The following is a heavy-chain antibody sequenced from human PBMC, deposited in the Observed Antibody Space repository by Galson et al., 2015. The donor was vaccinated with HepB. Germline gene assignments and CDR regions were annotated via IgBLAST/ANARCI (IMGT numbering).Heavy chain of an antibody. V-gene: IGHV3-30*18. J-gene: IGHJ6*02. CDR3: ANSYYGPDGMDV. Sequence: SLRLSCAASGFTFSSYGMHWVRQAPGKGLEWVAVISYDGSNKYYADSVKGRFTISRDNSKNTLYLQMNSLRAEDTAVYYCANSYYGPDGMDVWGQGTTVTVSS. D-gene: IGHD1-26*01. CDR1: GFTFSSYG. CDR2: ISYDGSNK.